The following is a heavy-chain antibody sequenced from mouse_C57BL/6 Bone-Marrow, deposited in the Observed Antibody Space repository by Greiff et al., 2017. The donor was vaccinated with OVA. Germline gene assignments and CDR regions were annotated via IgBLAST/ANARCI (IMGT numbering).Heavy chain of an antibody. V-gene: IGHV3-5*01. CDR2: IYYSGTI. CDR1: GISITTGNYR. J-gene: IGHJ1*03. CDR3: AREIRYVDWYFDV. Sequence: EVQGVESGPGLVKPSQTVFLTCTVTGISITTGNYRWSWIRQFPGNKLEWIGYIYYSGTITYNPSLTSRTTITSDTPKNQFFLEMNSLTAEDTATYYCAREIRYVDWYFDVWGTGTTVTVSS. D-gene: IGHD2-14*01.